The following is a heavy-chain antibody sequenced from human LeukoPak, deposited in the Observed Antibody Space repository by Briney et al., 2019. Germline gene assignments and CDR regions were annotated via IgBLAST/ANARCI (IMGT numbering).Heavy chain of an antibody. D-gene: IGHD3-10*01. CDR3: ARVGNRITMVRGVIITQYYYYYMDV. CDR2: IIPIFGTA. Sequence: SVKVSCKASGGTFSSYAISWVRQAPGQGLEWMGGIIPIFGTANYAQKFQGRVTITADKSTSTAYMELSSLRSEDTAVYYCARVGNRITMVRGVIITQYYYYYMDVWGKGTTVTISS. CDR1: GGTFSSYA. V-gene: IGHV1-69*06. J-gene: IGHJ6*03.